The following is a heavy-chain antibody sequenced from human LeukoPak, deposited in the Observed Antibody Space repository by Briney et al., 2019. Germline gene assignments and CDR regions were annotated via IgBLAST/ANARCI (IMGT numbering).Heavy chain of an antibody. CDR2: IYPGDSNT. D-gene: IGHD6-6*01. CDR1: GYSFTSYW. Sequence: GESLKISCKGSGYSFTSYWIGWVREMPGKGLEWMGVIYPGDSNTKYSPSFRGQVTISADKSSSTAFLQWRSLKASDSAMYYCATSYSRSSVYFYYGLDVWGQGTTVTVSS. V-gene: IGHV5-51*01. CDR3: ATSYSRSSVYFYYGLDV. J-gene: IGHJ6*02.